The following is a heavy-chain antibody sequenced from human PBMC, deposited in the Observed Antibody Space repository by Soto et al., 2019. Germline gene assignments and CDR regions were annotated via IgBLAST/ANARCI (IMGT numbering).Heavy chain of an antibody. D-gene: IGHD5-12*01. CDR2: IYYRANP. J-gene: IGHJ4*02. V-gene: IGHV4-59*08. Sequence: PSETLSLTCTVYGWSISSYYWSWIRQPPGKGLEWIGYIYYRANPNYNPSLKSRVTIAVDTSKDRLSLKLKSPTAADTAVYYCAAGGGLPRYYWGQGTLVTVSS. CDR1: GWSISSYY. CDR3: AAGGGLPRYY.